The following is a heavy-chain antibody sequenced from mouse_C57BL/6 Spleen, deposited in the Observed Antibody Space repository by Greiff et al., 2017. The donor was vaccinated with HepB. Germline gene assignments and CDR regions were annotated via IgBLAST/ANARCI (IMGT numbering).Heavy chain of an antibody. Sequence: VKLQQPGAELVKPGASVKLSCKASGYTFTSYWMQWVKQRPGQGLEWIGEIDPSDSYTNYNQKFKGKATLTVDTSSSTAYMQLSSLTSEDSAVYYCARSMVTTRGYYYAMDYWGQGTSVTVSS. V-gene: IGHV1-50*01. D-gene: IGHD2-2*01. J-gene: IGHJ4*01. CDR1: GYTFTSYW. CDR2: IDPSDSYT. CDR3: ARSMVTTRGYYYAMDY.